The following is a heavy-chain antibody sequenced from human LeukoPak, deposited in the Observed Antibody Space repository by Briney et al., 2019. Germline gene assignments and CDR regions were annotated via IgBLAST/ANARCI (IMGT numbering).Heavy chain of an antibody. J-gene: IGHJ4*02. D-gene: IGHD3-22*01. CDR1: GFTLSSYA. V-gene: IGHV3-23*01. CDR3: AKHSSGYYYFDY. Sequence: GGSLRLSCAASGFTLSSYAMSWVRQAPGKGLEWVSAISGSGANTYYADSVKGLFTISRDNSKNTLYLQMDSLRAEDTSIYYGAKHSSGYYYFDYWGQGTLVTASS. CDR2: ISGSGANT.